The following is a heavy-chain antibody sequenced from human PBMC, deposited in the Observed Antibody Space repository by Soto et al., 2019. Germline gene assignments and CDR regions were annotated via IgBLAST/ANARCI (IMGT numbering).Heavy chain of an antibody. J-gene: IGHJ6*02. CDR2: IYYSGST. CDR1: GGSISSGDYY. Sequence: SETLSHTCTVSGGSISSGDYYWSWIRQPPGKGLEWIGYIYYSGSTYYNPSLKSRVTISVDTSKNQFSLKLSSVTAADTAVYYCARVFDSHYYYYGMDVWGQGTTVTVSS. D-gene: IGHD3-9*01. CDR3: ARVFDSHYYYYGMDV. V-gene: IGHV4-30-4*01.